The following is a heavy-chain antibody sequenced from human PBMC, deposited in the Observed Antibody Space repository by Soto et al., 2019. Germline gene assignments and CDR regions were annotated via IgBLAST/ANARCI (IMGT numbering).Heavy chain of an antibody. CDR1: GGSISSGGYY. J-gene: IGHJ6*02. CDR2: IYYSGST. Sequence: QVQLQESGPGLVKPSQTLSLTCTVSGGSISSGGYYWSWIRQHPGKGLEWIGYIYYSGSTYYNPSLKSRVTISVDTSKNQFSLKLSSVTAADTAVYYCARDCSGGSSYPHYGMDVWGQGTTVTVSS. V-gene: IGHV4-31*03. CDR3: ARDCSGGSSYPHYGMDV. D-gene: IGHD2-15*01.